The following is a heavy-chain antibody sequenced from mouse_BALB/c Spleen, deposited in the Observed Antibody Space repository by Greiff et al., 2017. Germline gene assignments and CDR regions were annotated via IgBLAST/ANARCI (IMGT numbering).Heavy chain of an antibody. Sequence: LVESGAELARPGASVKMSCKASGYTFTSYTMHWVKQRPGQGLEWIGYINPSSGYTNYNQKFKDKATLTADKSSSTAYMQLSSLTSEDSAVYYCARGDYDYLYAMDYWGQGTSVTVSS. CDR3: ARGDYDYLYAMDY. J-gene: IGHJ4*01. CDR2: INPSSGYT. CDR1: GYTFTSYT. D-gene: IGHD2-4*01. V-gene: IGHV1-4*01.